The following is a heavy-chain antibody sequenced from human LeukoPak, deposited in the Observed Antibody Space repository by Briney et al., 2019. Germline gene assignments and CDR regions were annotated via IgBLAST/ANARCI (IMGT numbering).Heavy chain of an antibody. Sequence: SETLSLTCTVSGGSISSGGYYWSWIRQHPGKSLEWIGYIYYSGSTYYNPSLKSRVTISVDTSKNQFSLKLSSVTAADTAVYYCARDPLWAFDIWGQGTMVTVSS. V-gene: IGHV4-31*03. CDR2: IYYSGST. J-gene: IGHJ3*02. CDR1: GGSISSGGYY. CDR3: ARDPLWAFDI. D-gene: IGHD2/OR15-2a*01.